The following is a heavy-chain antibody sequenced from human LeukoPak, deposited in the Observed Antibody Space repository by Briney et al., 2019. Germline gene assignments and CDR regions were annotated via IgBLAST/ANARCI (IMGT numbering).Heavy chain of an antibody. CDR1: GYTFTGYY. CDR2: LDPNSGDT. V-gene: IGHV1-2*02. J-gene: IGHJ4*02. Sequence: ASVKVSCKASGYTFTGYYMHWVRQAPGQGLEWMGWLDPNSGDTNYAQKFQGRVSMTRDTSISTAYMDLSDLRSDDTAVYYCARGRNIEMTTMSGGSDYWGQGTLVTVSS. D-gene: IGHD5-24*01. CDR3: ARGRNIEMTTMSGGSDY.